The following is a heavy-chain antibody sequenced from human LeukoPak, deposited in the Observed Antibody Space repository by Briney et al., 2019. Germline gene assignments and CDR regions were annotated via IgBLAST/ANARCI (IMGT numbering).Heavy chain of an antibody. Sequence: GGSLRLSCAASGFTFSRAWMSWVRQAPGKGLEWVANIKEDGSEDYYADSVKGRFAISKDNAKNSLYLQMNNLRAEDTAMYYCAKHIQRWLQSFDYWGQGTLVTVSS. CDR1: GFTFSRAW. V-gene: IGHV3-7*01. CDR3: AKHIQRWLQSFDY. J-gene: IGHJ4*02. CDR2: IKEDGSED. D-gene: IGHD5-24*01.